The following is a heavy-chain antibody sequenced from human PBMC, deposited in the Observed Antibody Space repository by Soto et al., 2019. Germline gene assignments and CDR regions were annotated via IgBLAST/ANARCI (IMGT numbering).Heavy chain of an antibody. Sequence: SETLSLSFTVSGASMNDYYGSWVRQPPGKGLEWIGYMYYSGGSDANPSLKGRVTISVDTSKNQISLKLTSVNAADTDAYYCVRSGHSFGGVMWGQGTLVTVYS. CDR3: VRSGHSFGGVM. CDR1: GASMNDYY. V-gene: IGHV4-59*01. CDR2: MYYSGGS. D-gene: IGHD3-16*01. J-gene: IGHJ4*02.